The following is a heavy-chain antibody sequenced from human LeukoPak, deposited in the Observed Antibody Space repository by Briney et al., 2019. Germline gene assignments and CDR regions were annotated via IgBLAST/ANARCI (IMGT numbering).Heavy chain of an antibody. J-gene: IGHJ5*02. Sequence: PSETLSLTCTVSGGSISSYYWSWIRQPPGEGLEWIGYIYYSGSTNYNPSLKSRVTISVDTSKNRFSLKLSSVTAADTAVYYCARVGYYDSSGYKWFDPWGQGTLVTVSS. CDR2: IYYSGST. V-gene: IGHV4-59*01. CDR3: ARVGYYDSSGYKWFDP. D-gene: IGHD3-22*01. CDR1: GGSISSYY.